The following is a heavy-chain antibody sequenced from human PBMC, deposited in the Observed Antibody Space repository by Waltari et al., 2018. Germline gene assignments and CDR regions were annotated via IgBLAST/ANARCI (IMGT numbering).Heavy chain of an antibody. V-gene: IGHV4-38-2*02. CDR1: GFSISGGYY. Sequence: VQLQESGPGLVKPSETLSLLCTVSGFSISGGYYYDWIRQVPGKGLEWIGTIYHSGTTYYNASLRSRVTISLDTSKNQFSLKLSSVTAADTAMYYCATSGGVPAAIGDSWGQGILVTVSS. CDR2: IYHSGTT. CDR3: ATSGGVPAAIGDS. J-gene: IGHJ5*01. D-gene: IGHD2-2*01.